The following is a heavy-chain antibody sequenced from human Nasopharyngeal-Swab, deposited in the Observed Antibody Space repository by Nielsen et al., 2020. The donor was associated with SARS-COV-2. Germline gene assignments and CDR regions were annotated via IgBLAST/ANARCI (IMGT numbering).Heavy chain of an antibody. Sequence: GSLRLSCAVSGGSISSNNWWSWVRQPPGKGLEWNGEIYHSGSTNYSPSLKSRVTVSVDKSKNQFSLKLSSVTAADKAVYYCAIGEYDILTGYYTFDYWGQGTLVTVSS. D-gene: IGHD3-9*01. CDR1: GGSISSNNW. CDR3: AIGEYDILTGYYTFDY. V-gene: IGHV4-4*02. J-gene: IGHJ4*02. CDR2: IYHSGST.